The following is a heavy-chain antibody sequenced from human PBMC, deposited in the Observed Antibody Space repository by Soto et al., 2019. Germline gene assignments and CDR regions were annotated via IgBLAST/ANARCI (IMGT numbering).Heavy chain of an antibody. V-gene: IGHV3-33*01. CDR2: IWYDGSNK. CDR3: ATLWFGESQITGAFDY. D-gene: IGHD3-10*01. J-gene: IGHJ4*02. CDR1: GFTFSSYG. Sequence: QVQLVESGGGVVQPGRSLRLSCAASGFTFSSYGMHWVRQAPGKGLEWVAVIWYDGSNKYYADSVKGRFTISRDNSKNTLYLQMNSLRAEDTAVYYCATLWFGESQITGAFDYWGQGTLVTVSS.